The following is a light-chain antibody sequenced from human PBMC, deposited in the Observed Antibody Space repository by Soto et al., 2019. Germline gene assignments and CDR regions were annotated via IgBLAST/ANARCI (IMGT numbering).Light chain of an antibody. CDR3: CSLAKSGPCV. J-gene: IGLJ1*01. CDR2: EVS. CDR1: SSDVGTYNF. Sequence: QSALTQPASVSGSPGQSITISCTGTSSDVGTYNFVSWYQQHPGKVPKVMIFEVSKRPSGVSNRFSGSKSGNTASLTISGLQAEDEADYYCCSLAKSGPCVFGPGTKVTVL. V-gene: IGLV2-23*02.